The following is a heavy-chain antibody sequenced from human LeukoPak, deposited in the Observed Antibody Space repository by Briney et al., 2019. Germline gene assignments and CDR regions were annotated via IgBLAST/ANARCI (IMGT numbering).Heavy chain of an antibody. CDR3: ASLHRGYSYGFPDWFDP. D-gene: IGHD5-18*01. Sequence: SETLSLTCAVYGGSFSGYYWSWIRQPPGKGLEWIGEINHSGSTNYNPSLKSRVTISVDTSKNQFSLKLSSVTAADTAVYYCASLHRGYSYGFPDWFDPWGQGTLVTVSS. CDR1: GGSFSGYY. J-gene: IGHJ5*02. CDR2: INHSGST. V-gene: IGHV4-34*01.